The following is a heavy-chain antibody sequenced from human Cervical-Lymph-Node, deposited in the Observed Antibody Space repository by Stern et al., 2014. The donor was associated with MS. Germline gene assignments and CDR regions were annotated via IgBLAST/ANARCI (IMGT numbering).Heavy chain of an antibody. CDR1: GFTFSTYW. CDR3: ARSSGASGDAMDV. J-gene: IGHJ6*02. V-gene: IGHV3-74*02. D-gene: IGHD2-15*01. Sequence: EDQLVESGGGLLQPGGSLRLSCGASGFTFSTYWMPWVRQGPGKGLVWVSRINSGGSSTSYTDSVRGRFTISRDNAKNTVDLQMTSLRAEDTAVYYCARSSGASGDAMDVWGQGTTVTVSS. CDR2: INSGGSST.